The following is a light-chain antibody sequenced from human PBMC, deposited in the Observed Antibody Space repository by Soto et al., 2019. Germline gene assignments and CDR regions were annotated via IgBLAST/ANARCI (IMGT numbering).Light chain of an antibody. Sequence: IGTTHSVVTMSVSPRERATLSGRASESVSSKLAWYQQKPGQAPRLLMYDASTRATGFPDRFSGSGSGTDFTLTISRLEPEDFAGYYCQQYVSFPFTFGGGTKVDIK. CDR3: QQYVSFPFT. CDR1: ESVSSK. CDR2: DAS. J-gene: IGKJ4*01. V-gene: IGKV3-15*01.